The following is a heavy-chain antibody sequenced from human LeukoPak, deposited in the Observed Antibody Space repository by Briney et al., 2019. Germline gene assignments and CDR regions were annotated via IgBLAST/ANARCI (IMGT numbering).Heavy chain of an antibody. CDR3: ARDSGDFWTDAFDI. J-gene: IGHJ3*02. CDR2: IYYSGTT. V-gene: IGHV4-59*01. CDR1: GGSISTYY. D-gene: IGHD3-3*01. Sequence: PSETLSLTCTVSGGSISTYYWSWIRQPPGEGLEWIGSIYYSGTTNSNPSLKSRATISVDTSKNHLSLKVSSVTAADTAVYYCARDSGDFWTDAFDIWGQGTMVTVSS.